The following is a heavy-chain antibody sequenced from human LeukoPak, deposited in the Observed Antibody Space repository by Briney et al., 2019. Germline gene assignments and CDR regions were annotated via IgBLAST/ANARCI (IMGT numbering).Heavy chain of an antibody. CDR2: ISGSGGST. D-gene: IGHD3-22*01. CDR3: ARGSNSSGYYGLIDY. CDR1: GFTFSSYW. J-gene: IGHJ4*02. Sequence: GGSLRLSCAASGFTFSSYWMSWVRQAPGKGLEWVSSISGSGGSTYYADSVKGRFSISRDNSKNTLYLQMNSLRAEDTAVYYCARGSNSSGYYGLIDYWGQGTLVTVSS. V-gene: IGHV3-23*01.